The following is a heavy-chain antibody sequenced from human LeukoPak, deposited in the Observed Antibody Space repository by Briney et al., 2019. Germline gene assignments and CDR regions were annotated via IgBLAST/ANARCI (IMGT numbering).Heavy chain of an antibody. D-gene: IGHD2-2*01. CDR1: IGSISSSKW. J-gene: IGHJ4*02. V-gene: IGHV3-48*01. CDR2: ISSSSTTI. Sequence: ETLSLTCSVSIGSISSSKWWSWVRQSPGKGLEWVSYISSSSTTISYADSVKGRFTISRDNSKNTLFLQMNSLRAEDTAVYYCAKDKELYLWVLIDYWGQGTLVTVSS. CDR3: AKDKELYLWVLIDY.